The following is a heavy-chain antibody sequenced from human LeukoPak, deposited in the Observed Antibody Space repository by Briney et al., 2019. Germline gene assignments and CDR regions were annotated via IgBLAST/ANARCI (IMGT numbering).Heavy chain of an antibody. CDR1: GYTLTELS. CDR3: ARGPPYGSGSSNNWFDP. J-gene: IGHJ5*02. D-gene: IGHD3-10*01. V-gene: IGHV1-24*01. Sequence: GASVKVSCKISGYTLTELSIHWVRQAPGKGLEWMGGFDPEDGETIYAQKFQGRVTMTEDTSTDTAYMELNSLRSEDTAVYYCARGPPYGSGSSNNWFDPWGQGTLVTVSS. CDR2: FDPEDGET.